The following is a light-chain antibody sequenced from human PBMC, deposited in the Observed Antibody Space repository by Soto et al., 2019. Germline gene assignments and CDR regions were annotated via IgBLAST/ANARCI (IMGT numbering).Light chain of an antibody. CDR2: DVS. CDR3: SSYTSSSTLYV. Sequence: QSALTQPASVSGSPGQSITISCTGTSSDVGGYNYVSWYQQHPGKAPKLMIYDVSNRPSGVSNRFSGSKSGTTASLTISGLRADDDADYYCSSYTSSSTLYVFGAGTKLTVL. J-gene: IGLJ1*01. CDR1: SSDVGGYNY. V-gene: IGLV2-14*01.